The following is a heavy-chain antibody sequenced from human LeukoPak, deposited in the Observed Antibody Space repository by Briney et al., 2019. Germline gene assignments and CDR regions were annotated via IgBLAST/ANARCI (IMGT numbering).Heavy chain of an antibody. CDR1: GGSISSYY. Sequence: PSETLSLTCSVSGGSISSYYWSWIRQPAEKGLEWIGRIYTSGSTNYNPSLMSRVTISVDKSKNQFSLKLNSVTAADTAVYYCARHDSAGYSYFQYWGQGTLVTVSS. J-gene: IGHJ1*01. D-gene: IGHD3-22*01. CDR2: IYTSGST. V-gene: IGHV4-4*07. CDR3: ARHDSAGYSYFQY.